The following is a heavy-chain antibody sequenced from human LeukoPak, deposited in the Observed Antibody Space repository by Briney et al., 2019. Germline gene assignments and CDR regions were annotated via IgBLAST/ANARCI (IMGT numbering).Heavy chain of an antibody. CDR2: ISDDGAYI. D-gene: IGHD3-16*01. V-gene: IGHV3-21*01. J-gene: IGHJ4*02. CDR1: GFTFKDYA. Sequence: GSLRLSCAASGFTFKDYALNWVRQTPGKGLEWVSSISDDGAYIYYADSVKGRFTISRDNANSSLYLQMDSLSPEDTAVYYCARDLGRLFGYYFDYWGQGTLVTVSS. CDR3: ARDLGRLFGYYFDY.